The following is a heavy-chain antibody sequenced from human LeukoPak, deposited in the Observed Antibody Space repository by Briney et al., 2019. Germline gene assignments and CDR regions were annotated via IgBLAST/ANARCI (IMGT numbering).Heavy chain of an antibody. Sequence: SETLSLTCAVYGGSFSGYYWSWIRQPPGKGLEWIGEINHSGSTNYNPSLKSRVTISVDTSKNQFSLKLSSVTAADTAVYYCAREGHTAMAKYYFDYWGQGTLVTVSS. CDR2: INHSGST. D-gene: IGHD5-18*01. V-gene: IGHV4-34*01. CDR3: AREGHTAMAKYYFDY. J-gene: IGHJ4*02. CDR1: GGSFSGYY.